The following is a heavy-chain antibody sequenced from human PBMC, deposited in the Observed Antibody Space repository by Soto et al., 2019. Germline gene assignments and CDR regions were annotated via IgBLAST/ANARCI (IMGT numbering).Heavy chain of an antibody. J-gene: IGHJ4*02. CDR3: AQGRSSGNFDY. D-gene: IGHD6-19*01. CDR2: ISWNSGSI. CDR1: GFTFDDYA. V-gene: IGHV3-9*01. Sequence: GGSLRLSCAASGFTFDDYAMHWVRQAPGKGLEWVSGISWNSGSIGYADSVKGRFTISRDNAKNSLYLQMNSLRAEDTALYYCAQGRSSGNFDYWGQGTLVTVSS.